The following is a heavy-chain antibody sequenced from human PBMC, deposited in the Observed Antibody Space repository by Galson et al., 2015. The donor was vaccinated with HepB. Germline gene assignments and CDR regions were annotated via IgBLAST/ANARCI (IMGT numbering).Heavy chain of an antibody. CDR2: IKSKTDGGTT. D-gene: IGHD4-17*01. V-gene: IGHV3-15*01. CDR1: GFTFSNAW. CDR3: TTDGLTTVTPYYFDY. J-gene: IGHJ4*02. Sequence: SLRLSCAASGFTFSNAWMSWVRQAPGKGLEWVGRIKSKTDGGTTDYAAPVKGRFTISRDDSKNTLYLQMNSLKTEDTAVYYCTTDGLTTVTPYYFDYWGQGTLVTVSS.